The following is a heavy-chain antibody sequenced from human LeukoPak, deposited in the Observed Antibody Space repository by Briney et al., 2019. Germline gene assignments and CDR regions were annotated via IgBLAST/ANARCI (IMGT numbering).Heavy chain of an antibody. CDR1: GFTFSSYS. Sequence: GGSLRLSCRASGFTFSSYSMSWVRQAPGKGLEWVSYISSRSSTIYYADSVKGRFTISRDNAENSLDLQMHSLRAEDTAVYYCARGESAETYYYYYMDVWGKGTTVTISS. D-gene: IGHD2-2*01. J-gene: IGHJ6*03. CDR2: ISSRSSTI. CDR3: ARGESAETYYYYYMDV. V-gene: IGHV3-48*01.